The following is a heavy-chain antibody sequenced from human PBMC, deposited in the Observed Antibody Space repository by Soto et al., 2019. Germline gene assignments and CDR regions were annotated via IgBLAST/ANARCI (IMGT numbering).Heavy chain of an antibody. CDR1: GFSLSTSGVA. CDR3: THSYKSRSSGYYHFDY. J-gene: IGHJ4*02. Sequence: QITLKESGPTLVKPTQTLTLTCTFSGFSLSTSGVAVGWIRQPPGKALEWLALIFWDDDKRYSPSLKSRLTIIKDTSKNQEVLTMTNMDPVDTATYYRTHSYKSRSSGYYHFDYWGQGTLVTVSS. D-gene: IGHD3-22*01. V-gene: IGHV2-5*02. CDR2: IFWDDDK.